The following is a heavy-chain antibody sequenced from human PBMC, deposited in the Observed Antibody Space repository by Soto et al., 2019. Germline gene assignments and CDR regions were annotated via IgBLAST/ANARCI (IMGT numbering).Heavy chain of an antibody. J-gene: IGHJ4*02. V-gene: IGHV4-31*03. CDR1: GGSINSGGYY. CDR3: ARNYYNSKGYGY. CDR2: INYSGST. D-gene: IGHD3-22*01. Sequence: SETLSLTCTVSGGSINSGGYYWSWIRQHPGKGLEWIGYINYSGSTNYNPSLKSRITISRDTSKNQFSLKLSSVTAADTAVYYCARNYYNSKGYGYWGQGTLVTVSS.